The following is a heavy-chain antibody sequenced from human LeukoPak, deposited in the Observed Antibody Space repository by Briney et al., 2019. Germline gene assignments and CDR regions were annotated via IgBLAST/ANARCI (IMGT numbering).Heavy chain of an antibody. Sequence: GASVKVSCKASVYTFTGYYMHWVRQAPGQGLEWMGWINPNSGGTNYAQKFQGRVTMTRDTSISTAYMELSRLRSDDTAVYYCARDREPANWFDPWGQGTLVTVSS. D-gene: IGHD1-26*01. CDR3: ARDREPANWFDP. J-gene: IGHJ5*02. V-gene: IGHV1-2*02. CDR1: VYTFTGYY. CDR2: INPNSGGT.